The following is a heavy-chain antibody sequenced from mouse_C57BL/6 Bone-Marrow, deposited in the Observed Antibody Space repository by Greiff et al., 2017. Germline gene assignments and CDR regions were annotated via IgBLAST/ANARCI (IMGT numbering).Heavy chain of an antibody. Sequence: VQLQQPGAELVKPGASVKLSCKASGYTFTNYWMHWVKQRPGQGLEWIGMMHPNGGSPDYNEKFKSEATLSVDKSSRTAYMEISSLTSEDSAVYYCARSYDYDDYTMDYWGQGTSVTVSS. V-gene: IGHV1-64*01. CDR1: GYTFTNYW. J-gene: IGHJ4*01. CDR3: ARSYDYDDYTMDY. CDR2: MHPNGGSP. D-gene: IGHD2-4*01.